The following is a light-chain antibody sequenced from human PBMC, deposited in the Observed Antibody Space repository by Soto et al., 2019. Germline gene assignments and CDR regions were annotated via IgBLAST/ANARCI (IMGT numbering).Light chain of an antibody. CDR3: QEHASI. CDR1: QNLGDGR. J-gene: IGKJ5*01. V-gene: IGKV3-20*01. CDR2: DAS. Sequence: VLTQSPGTRSLSPGERATLSCRANQNLGDGRLAWYQQKPGQPPTLLIYDASTRATGIPDMFSGSGSGTDFTLTISRLEPEDFAVYYCQEHASIFGQGTRLEIK.